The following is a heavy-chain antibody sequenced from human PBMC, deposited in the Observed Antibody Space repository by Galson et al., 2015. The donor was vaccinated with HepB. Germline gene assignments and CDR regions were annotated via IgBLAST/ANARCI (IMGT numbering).Heavy chain of an antibody. J-gene: IGHJ3*02. CDR1: GVSISSSLYY. D-gene: IGHD1-26*01. V-gene: IGHV4-39*01. Sequence: ETLSLTSAVSGVSISSSLYYWGWIRQSPMKGLEWIGSIYNGGRTYFSPSLQSRVAMSVDTSKHQLSLTLSSVPAADTAVYYCASPLVLSGRFTPGVGPFHIWGHGTMVTVSS. CDR2: IYNGGRT. CDR3: ASPLVLSGRFTPGVGPFHI.